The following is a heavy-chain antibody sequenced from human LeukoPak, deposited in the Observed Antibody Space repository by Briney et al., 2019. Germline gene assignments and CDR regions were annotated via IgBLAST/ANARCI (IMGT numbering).Heavy chain of an antibody. CDR1: GDTFSSYA. CDR2: IIPIFGTA. CDR3: ARALGIAASGFYY. V-gene: IGHV1-69*05. Sequence: SVKVSCKASGDTFSSYAISWVRQAPGQGLEWMGGIIPIFGTANYAQKFQGRVTITTDESTSTAYMELSSLRSEDTAVYYCARALGIAASGFYYWGQGTLVTVSS. D-gene: IGHD6-13*01. J-gene: IGHJ4*02.